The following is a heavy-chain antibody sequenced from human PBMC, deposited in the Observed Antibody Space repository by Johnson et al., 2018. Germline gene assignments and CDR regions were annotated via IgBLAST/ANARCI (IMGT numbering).Heavy chain of an antibody. CDR3: ANRRSSPDYFQH. CDR1: GFTFSSYA. D-gene: IGHD2-15*01. J-gene: IGHJ1*01. V-gene: IGHV3-23*01. Sequence: EVQLLETGGGLVQPGGSLRLSCAGSGFTFSSYAMSWVRQAPGKGLEWVSTISGGGGSTNYADSVSGRFTISRDNSKNTLYLQMNSLRAEDTAVYYCANRRSSPDYFQHWGQGTLVTVSS. CDR2: ISGGGGST.